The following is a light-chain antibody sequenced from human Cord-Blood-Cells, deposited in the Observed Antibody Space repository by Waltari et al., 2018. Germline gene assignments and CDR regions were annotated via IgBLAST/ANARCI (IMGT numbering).Light chain of an antibody. CDR2: STN. CDR3: VLYMGSGIWV. Sequence: QTVVTQEPSFSVSPGGTVTLTCGLSSGSVSTSYYPSWYQQTPGQAPRTLIYSTNPRSSGVPDRFSGSILGNKAALTITGAQADDESDYYCVLYMGSGIWVFGGVTKLTVL. J-gene: IGLJ3*02. V-gene: IGLV8-61*01. CDR1: SGSVSTSYY.